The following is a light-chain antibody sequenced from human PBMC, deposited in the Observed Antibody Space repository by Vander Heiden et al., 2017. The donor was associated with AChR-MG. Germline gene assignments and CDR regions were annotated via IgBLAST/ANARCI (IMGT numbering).Light chain of an antibody. CDR1: QGISSY. CDR3: QHLNSYPLT. CDR2: AAS. J-gene: IGKJ4*01. Sequence: DIQLTQSPSFLSASVGDRVTITCRASQGISSYLAWYQQEPGKAPKLLIYAASTLQTGVPSRFSGSGSGTEFTLTINSLQPADFATYYCQHLNSYPLTFGGGTKVEIK. V-gene: IGKV1-9*01.